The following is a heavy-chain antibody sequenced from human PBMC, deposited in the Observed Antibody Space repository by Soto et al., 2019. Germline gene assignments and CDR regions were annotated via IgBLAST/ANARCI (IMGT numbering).Heavy chain of an antibody. J-gene: IGHJ4*02. Sequence: GGSLRLSCAASGFTFSDYYMSWIRQAPGKGLEWVSYISSSGSTIYYADSVKGRFTISRDNAKNSLYPQMNSLRAEDTAVYYCARGSNNVVVPAALDYWGQGTLVTVSS. V-gene: IGHV3-11*01. CDR1: GFTFSDYY. CDR2: ISSSGSTI. CDR3: ARGSNNVVVPAALDY. D-gene: IGHD2-2*01.